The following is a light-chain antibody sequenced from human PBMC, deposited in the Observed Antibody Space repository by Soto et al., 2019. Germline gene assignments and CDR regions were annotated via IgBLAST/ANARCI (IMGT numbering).Light chain of an antibody. Sequence: QSVLTQPASVSGSPGQSITISCSGTSSDIGSYNHVAWYQQFPGKSPKLMIYAVSDRPSGVSDRFSGSKSGITASLTISELQTEDEADYYCISYTDRQSYLFGTGTKVIV. CDR3: ISYTDRQSYL. J-gene: IGLJ1*01. V-gene: IGLV2-14*03. CDR2: AVS. CDR1: SSDIGSYNH.